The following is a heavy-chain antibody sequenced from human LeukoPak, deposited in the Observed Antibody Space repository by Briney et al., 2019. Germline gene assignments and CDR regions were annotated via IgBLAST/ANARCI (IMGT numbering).Heavy chain of an antibody. D-gene: IGHD1-26*01. V-gene: IGHV4-39*01. Sequence: SETLSLTCTVSGGSISSSSYYWAWIRQPPGKGLEWIGSIYYSGSTYYNPSLRSRVTISVDTSKNQFSLKLSSVTAADTAVYYCASARELPSLDPTGDYWGKGTLVTVSS. CDR1: GGSISSSSYY. CDR2: IYYSGST. CDR3: ASARELPSLDPTGDY. J-gene: IGHJ4*02.